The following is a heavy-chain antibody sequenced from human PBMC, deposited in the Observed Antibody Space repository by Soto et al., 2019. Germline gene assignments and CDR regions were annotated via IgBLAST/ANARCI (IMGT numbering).Heavy chain of an antibody. CDR2: ISSSSSTI. Sequence: LRLSCAASGFTFSSDSMNWVRQAAGKGLEWVSYISSSSSTIYYADSVKGRFTISRDNAKNSLYLQMNSLRAEDTAVYYCARDRERTYYYGSGSPNAFDIWGHGTMVTVSS. CDR1: GFTFSSDS. CDR3: ARDRERTYYYGSGSPNAFDI. V-gene: IGHV3-48*01. D-gene: IGHD3-10*01. J-gene: IGHJ3*02.